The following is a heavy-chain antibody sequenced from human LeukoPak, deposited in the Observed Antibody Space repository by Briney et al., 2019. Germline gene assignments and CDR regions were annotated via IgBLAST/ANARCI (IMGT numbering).Heavy chain of an antibody. V-gene: IGHV4-59*01. Sequence: SETLSLTCTVSGGSISTYYWSWIRQPPGKGLEWIGYIYYSGSTNYNPSLKSRVTISIDTSKNQFSLRLSSVTAADTAVYYCAREWQQLVPRYFALWGRGTLVTVSS. CDR2: IYYSGST. CDR1: GGSISTYY. J-gene: IGHJ2*01. D-gene: IGHD6-13*01. CDR3: AREWQQLVPRYFAL.